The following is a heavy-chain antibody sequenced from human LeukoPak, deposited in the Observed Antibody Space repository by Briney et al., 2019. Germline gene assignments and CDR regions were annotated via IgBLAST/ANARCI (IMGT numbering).Heavy chain of an antibody. Sequence: PGRSLRLSCAVSGFTFSSNAMHWVRQAPGKGLEWVAVISYDGSNKNFADSVKGRFTVSRDNSKHTLYLHMNSLRSDDTAMYYCATGGKFDFWSGYHIDNWGQGTLVTVSS. D-gene: IGHD3-3*01. J-gene: IGHJ4*02. V-gene: IGHV3-30*04. CDR1: GFTFSSNA. CDR2: ISYDGSNK. CDR3: ATGGKFDFWSGYHIDN.